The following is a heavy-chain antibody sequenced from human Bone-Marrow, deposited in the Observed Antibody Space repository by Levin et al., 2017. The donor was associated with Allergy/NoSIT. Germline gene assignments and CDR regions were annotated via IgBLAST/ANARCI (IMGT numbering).Heavy chain of an antibody. V-gene: IGHV5-51*01. CDR3: ARRGLGYSSSWYSGEFDY. Sequence: GESLKISCKGSGYSFTSYWIGWVRQMPGKGLEWMGIIYPGDSDTRYSPSFQGQVTISADKSISTAYLQWSSLKASDTAMYYCARRGLGYSSSWYSGEFDYWGQGTLVTVSS. CDR1: GYSFTSYW. D-gene: IGHD6-13*01. CDR2: IYPGDSDT. J-gene: IGHJ4*02.